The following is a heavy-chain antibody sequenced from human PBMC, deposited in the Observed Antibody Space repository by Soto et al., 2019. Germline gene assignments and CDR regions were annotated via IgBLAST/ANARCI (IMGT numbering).Heavy chain of an antibody. CDR1: GFTISTYG. V-gene: IGHV3-30*18. J-gene: IGHJ4*02. D-gene: IGHD1-1*01. Sequence: GGSLRLSCAASGFTISTYGMHWVRQAPGKGLEWVAVVSYDGSHKYYGNSVKGRFTISRDSSKNTLYLQMNSLRAEDTAVYYCEQDKWRAGTTPDYWGQGTLVTVSS. CDR2: VSYDGSHK. CDR3: EQDKWRAGTTPDY.